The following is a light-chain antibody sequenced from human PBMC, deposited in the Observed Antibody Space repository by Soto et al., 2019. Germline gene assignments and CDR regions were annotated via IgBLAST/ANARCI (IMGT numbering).Light chain of an antibody. CDR1: QNIYIN. Sequence: DIQMTQTPLSLSAFVGDRVTMTCRASQNIYINLNWYQQKPGKAPQLLIYAASTLQSGVPSRFSGNGSRTDITLAISSLQPEDSATYYWQQTYSTLTFGGGTKVQI. CDR2: AAS. CDR3: QQTYSTLT. V-gene: IGKV1-39*01. J-gene: IGKJ4*02.